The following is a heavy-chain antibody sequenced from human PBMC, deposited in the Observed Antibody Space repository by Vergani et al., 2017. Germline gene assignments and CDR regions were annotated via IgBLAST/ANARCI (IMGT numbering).Heavy chain of an antibody. D-gene: IGHD3-9*01. V-gene: IGHV4-39*01. CDR2: IYYSGTT. J-gene: IGHJ4*02. CDR1: GGFITSSIYYF. CDR3: ARTESFILRYFHWAL. Sequence: QLQLQESGPGLVKPSETLSLTCTVSGGFITSSIYYFWGWIRQPPGKGLEWIGSIYYSGTTYYNSSLKSRVTISVDTSKNQFSLEVTSVTAADTAIYFCARTESFILRYFHWALWGQGTLVTVSS.